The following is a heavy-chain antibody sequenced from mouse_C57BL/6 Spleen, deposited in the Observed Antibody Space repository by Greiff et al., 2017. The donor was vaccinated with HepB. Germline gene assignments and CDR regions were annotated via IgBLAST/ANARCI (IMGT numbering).Heavy chain of an antibody. CDR1: GFTFSSYA. CDR3: ARRGYDYEYWYFDV. D-gene: IGHD2-4*01. CDR2: ISDGGSYT. Sequence: EVQGVESGGGLVKPGGSLKLSCAASGFTFSSYAMSWVRQTPEKRLEWVATISDGGSYTYYPDNVKGRFTISRDNAKNNLYLQMSHLKSEDTAMYYCARRGYDYEYWYFDVWGTGTTVTVSS. J-gene: IGHJ1*03. V-gene: IGHV5-4*01.